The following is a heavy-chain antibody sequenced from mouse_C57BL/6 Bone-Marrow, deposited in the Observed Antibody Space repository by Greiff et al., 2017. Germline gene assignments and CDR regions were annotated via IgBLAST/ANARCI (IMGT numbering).Heavy chain of an antibody. CDR3: TKGGYGYAMDY. CDR2: IYPGNSDT. D-gene: IGHD1-1*02. CDR1: GYTFTSYW. J-gene: IGHJ4*01. Sequence: EVQLQQSGTVLARPGASVKMSCTTSGYTFTSYWMHWVKQRPGQGLEWIGDIYPGNSDTSYNQKFQGKAKLTAVTSASTAYMELSSLTNEDSAVYYCTKGGYGYAMDYWGQGTSVTVSS. V-gene: IGHV1-5*01.